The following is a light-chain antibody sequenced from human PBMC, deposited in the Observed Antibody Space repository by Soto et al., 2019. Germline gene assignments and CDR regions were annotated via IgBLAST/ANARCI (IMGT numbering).Light chain of an antibody. CDR1: QSVSSN. CDR3: QQRSNWPRKIT. CDR2: DAS. J-gene: IGKJ5*01. V-gene: IGKV3-11*01. Sequence: EIVMTQSPATLSVSPGETSTLSCRAIQSVSSNLAWHQQKPGQAPRILMYDASNRATGIPARFSGSGSGTDFTLTISSLEPEDFAVYYCQQRSNWPRKITFGQGTRLE.